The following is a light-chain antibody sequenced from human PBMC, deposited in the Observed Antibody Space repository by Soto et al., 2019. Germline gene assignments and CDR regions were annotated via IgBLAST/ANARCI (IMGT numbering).Light chain of an antibody. J-gene: IGKJ4*01. Sequence: EIVMTQSPATLSVSPGEGATLSCRASHSISSNLAWYQQKPGQAPKLLIYGASTRATGFPARFSGSGSGTEFTLTISSLQSADFAVYYGQQYNDWPLTFGGGTKVEIK. V-gene: IGKV3-15*01. CDR3: QQYNDWPLT. CDR2: GAS. CDR1: HSISSN.